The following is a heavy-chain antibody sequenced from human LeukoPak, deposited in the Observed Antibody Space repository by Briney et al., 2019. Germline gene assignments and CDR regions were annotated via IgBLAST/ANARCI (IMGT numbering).Heavy chain of an antibody. J-gene: IGHJ4*02. CDR2: IYSGGST. CDR1: GFTVSSNY. CDR3: ARAVPYNYGDLYFDY. D-gene: IGHD4-17*01. V-gene: IGHV3-53*01. Sequence: PGGSLRLSCAASGFTVSSNYMSWVRQAPGKGLEWVSVIYSGGSTYYADSVKGRFTISRDNSKNTLYLQINSLRAEDTAVYYCARAVPYNYGDLYFDYWGQGTLVTVSS.